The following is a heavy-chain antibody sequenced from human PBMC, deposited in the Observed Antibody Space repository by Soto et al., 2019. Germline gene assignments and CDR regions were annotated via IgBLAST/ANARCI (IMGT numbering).Heavy chain of an antibody. CDR3: ARVQRYYYYYGIAV. CDR2: ISSSGSTI. Sequence: GGALRLSCAASGFTFSDYYMSWIRQAPGKGLEWVSYISSSGSTIYYADSVKGRFTISRDNAKNSLYLQMNSLRAEDTAVYYCARVQRYYYYYGIAVCCQGTPVAVSS. CDR1: GFTFSDYY. V-gene: IGHV3-11*01. J-gene: IGHJ6*02.